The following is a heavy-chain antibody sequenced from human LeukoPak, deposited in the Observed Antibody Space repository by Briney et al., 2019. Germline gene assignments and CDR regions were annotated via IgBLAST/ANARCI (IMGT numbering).Heavy chain of an antibody. CDR2: ISAYNGNT. D-gene: IGHD1-26*01. V-gene: IGHV1-18*01. CDR3: ARSGSGNYYSYYYGMDV. Sequence: ASVKVSCKASGYTFTSYGISWVRQAPGQGLEWMGWISAYNGNTNYALKLQGRVTMTTDTSTSTAYMELRSLRSDDTAVYYCARSGSGNYYSYYYGMDVWGQGTTVTVSS. CDR1: GYTFTSYG. J-gene: IGHJ6*02.